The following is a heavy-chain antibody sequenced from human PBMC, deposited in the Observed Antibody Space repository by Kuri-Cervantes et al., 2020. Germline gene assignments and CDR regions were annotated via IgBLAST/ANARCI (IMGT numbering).Heavy chain of an antibody. CDR3: ARAWRSRIAFDI. CDR1: GFTFSSYW. V-gene: IGHV3-7*01. Sequence: GESLKISCAASGFTFSSYWMSWVRQAPGKGLEWVANIKQDGSEKYYVGSVKGRFTISRDNAKNSLYLQMNSLRAEDTAVYYCARAWRSRIAFDIWGQGTMVTVSS. D-gene: IGHD5-24*01. J-gene: IGHJ3*02. CDR2: IKQDGSEK.